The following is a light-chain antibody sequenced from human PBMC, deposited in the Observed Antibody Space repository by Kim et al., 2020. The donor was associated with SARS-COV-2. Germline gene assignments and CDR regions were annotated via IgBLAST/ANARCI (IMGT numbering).Light chain of an antibody. CDR1: QSVSGSF. CDR2: GAS. V-gene: IGKV3-20*01. J-gene: IGKJ3*01. CDR3: QQYGSSPT. Sequence: EIVLTQSPGTLSLSPGERATLSCRASQSVSGSFLAWYQQKPGQAPRLLIYGASIRATGIPDRFSGSGSGTDFTLTISGLEPEDFAVYYCQQYGSSPTFGPGTKVDIK.